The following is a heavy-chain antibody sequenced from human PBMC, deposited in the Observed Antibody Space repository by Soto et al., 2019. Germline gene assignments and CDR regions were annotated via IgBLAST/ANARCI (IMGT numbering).Heavy chain of an antibody. V-gene: IGHV4-30-2*01. CDR3: ASASKYYDFWSGYSLLFDY. Sequence: SETLSLTCAVSGGSISSGGYSWSWIRQPPGKGLEWIGYIYHSGSTYYNPSLKSRVTISVDRSKNQFSLKLSSVTAADTAVYYCASASKYYDFWSGYSLLFDYWGQGTLVTVSS. CDR2: IYHSGST. D-gene: IGHD3-3*01. J-gene: IGHJ4*02. CDR1: GGSISSGGYS.